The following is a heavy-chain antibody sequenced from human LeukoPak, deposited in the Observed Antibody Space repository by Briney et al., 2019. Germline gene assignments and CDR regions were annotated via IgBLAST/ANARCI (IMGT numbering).Heavy chain of an antibody. J-gene: IGHJ4*02. CDR3: ARPNHKDHCSSTSCYKYFDY. CDR1: GGSFSGYY. Sequence: SETLSLTCAVYGGSFSGYYWTWIRQPPGKGLEWIGEINHSGGTNYNPSLKSRVTISVDTSRNQFSLKLSSVTAADTAVYYCARPNHKDHCSSTSCYKYFDYWGQGTLVTVSS. D-gene: IGHD2-2*02. CDR2: INHSGGT. V-gene: IGHV4-34*01.